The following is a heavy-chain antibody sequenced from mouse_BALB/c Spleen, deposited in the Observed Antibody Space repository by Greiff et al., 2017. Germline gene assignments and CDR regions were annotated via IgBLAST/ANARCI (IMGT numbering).Heavy chain of an antibody. D-gene: IGHD1-1*02. CDR2: ISSGGST. V-gene: IGHV5-6-5*01. J-gene: IGHJ2*01. Sequence: EVKLMESGGGLVKPGGSLKLSCAASGFTFSSYAMSWVRQTPEKRLEWVASISSGGSTYYPDSVKGRFTISRDNARNILYLQMSSLRSEDTAMYYCARVGVDYWGQGTTVTVSS. CDR3: ARVGVDY. CDR1: GFTFSSYA.